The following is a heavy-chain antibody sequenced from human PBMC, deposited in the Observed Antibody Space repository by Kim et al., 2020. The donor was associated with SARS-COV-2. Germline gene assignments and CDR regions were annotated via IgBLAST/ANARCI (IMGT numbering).Heavy chain of an antibody. V-gene: IGHV5-10-1*01. J-gene: IGHJ6*02. Sequence: GESLKISCKGSGYSFTSYWISWVRQMPGKGLEWMGRIDPSDSYTNYSPSFQGHVTISADKSISTAYLQWSSLKASDTAMYYCARFPLQGSSWSHNYYYGMDVWGQGTTVTVSS. CDR1: GYSFTSYW. CDR3: ARFPLQGSSWSHNYYYGMDV. D-gene: IGHD6-13*01. CDR2: IDPSDSYT.